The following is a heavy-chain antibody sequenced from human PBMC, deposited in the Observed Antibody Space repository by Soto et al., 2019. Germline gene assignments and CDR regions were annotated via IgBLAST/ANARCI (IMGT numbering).Heavy chain of an antibody. V-gene: IGHV3-74*01. J-gene: IGHJ6*02. CDR3: ARGLKNYYGMDV. Sequence: EVQLVESGGGLVQPGGSLRLSCAASGFTFSTYWMHWVRQIPGKGLEWVSRVKSDGSTYYADPVKGRLTISRDNAWNTVYLQMNRLRAEDTALYYFARGLKNYYGMDVWGQGTTVTVSS. CDR1: GFTFSTYW. CDR2: VKSDGST.